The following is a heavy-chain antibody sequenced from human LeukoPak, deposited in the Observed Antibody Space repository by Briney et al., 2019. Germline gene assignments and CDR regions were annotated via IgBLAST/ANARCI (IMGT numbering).Heavy chain of an antibody. CDR3: ARGGFYGSGNSAYYYNGMEV. Sequence: PGGSLRLSCAASGFTFSSYSMNWVRQAPGKGLEWVSSISSSSSYIYYADSVKGRFTISRDNAKNSLYLQMNSLRSDDTALYYCARGGFYGSGNSAYYYNGMEVRGQGTSVTVSS. CDR2: ISSSSSYI. D-gene: IGHD3-10*01. CDR1: GFTFSSYS. J-gene: IGHJ6*02. V-gene: IGHV3-21*04.